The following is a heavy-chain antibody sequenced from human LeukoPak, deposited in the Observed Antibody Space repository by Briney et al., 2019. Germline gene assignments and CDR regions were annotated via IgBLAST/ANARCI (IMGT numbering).Heavy chain of an antibody. CDR2: INQDGSQT. V-gene: IGHV3-7*01. CDR1: GFAFSDYW. CDR3: ARDSSPRYSGYDWVY. Sequence: GGSLRLSCTASGFAFSDYWLSWVRQAPGKGLEWLANINQDGSQTSYEDSVRVRFTVSRDNAKNSLYLQMNSLRADDTAVYYCARDSSPRYSGYDWVYWGRGTLVTVSS. D-gene: IGHD5-12*01. J-gene: IGHJ4*02.